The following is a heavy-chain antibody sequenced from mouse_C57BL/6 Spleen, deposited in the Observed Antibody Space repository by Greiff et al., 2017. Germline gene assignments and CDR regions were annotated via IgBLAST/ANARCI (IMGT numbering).Heavy chain of an antibody. Sequence: VQLKQSGAELVRPGASVKLSCTASGFNIKDYYMHWVKQRPEQGLEWIGRIDPEDGDTEYAPKFQGKATMTADTSSNTAYLQLSSLTSEDTAVYYCTTGDYYGSSWGDYWGQGTTLTVSS. V-gene: IGHV14-1*01. CDR1: GFNIKDYY. J-gene: IGHJ2*01. D-gene: IGHD1-1*01. CDR2: IDPEDGDT. CDR3: TTGDYYGSSWGDY.